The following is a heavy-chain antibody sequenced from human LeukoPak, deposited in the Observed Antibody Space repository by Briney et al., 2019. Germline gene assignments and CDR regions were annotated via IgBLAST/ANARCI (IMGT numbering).Heavy chain of an antibody. J-gene: IGHJ4*02. CDR2: ISAYNGNT. CDR1: GYTFTSYG. Sequence: ASVKVSCKASGYTFTSYGISWVRQAPGQGLEWMGWISAYNGNTNYAQKLQGRVTMTTDTSTSTAYMELRSLRSDDTAVYYCARVGCSSTSSYPPDYWGQGTLVTVSS. CDR3: ARVGCSSTSSYPPDY. D-gene: IGHD2-2*01. V-gene: IGHV1-18*01.